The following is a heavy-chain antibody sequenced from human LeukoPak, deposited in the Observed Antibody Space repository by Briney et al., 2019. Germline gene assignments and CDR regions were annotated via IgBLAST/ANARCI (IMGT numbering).Heavy chain of an antibody. CDR2: INPTGGST. CDR3: ARTYSSGWYYFDY. V-gene: IGHV1-46*01. D-gene: IGHD6-19*01. J-gene: IGHJ4*02. CDR1: GYTFTGYY. Sequence: ASVKVSCKASGYTFTGYYMHWVRQAPGQGLEWMGIINPTGGSTNYAQKFQGRVTMTRGTSTSTVYMELSSLRSEDTAVYYCARTYSSGWYYFDYWGQGTLVTVSS.